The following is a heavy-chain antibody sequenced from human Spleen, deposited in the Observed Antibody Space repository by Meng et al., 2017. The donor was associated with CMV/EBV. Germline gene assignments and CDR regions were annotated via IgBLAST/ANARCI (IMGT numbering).Heavy chain of an antibody. CDR2: ISSSSSYI. V-gene: IGHV3-21*01. CDR3: ARMPDYGEPEDYFDY. Sequence: GESLKISCAASGFTFSSYSMNWVRQAPGKGLEWVSSISSSSSYIYYADSVKGRFTISRDNAKNSLYLQMNSLRAEDTAVYYCARMPDYGEPEDYFDYWGQGTLVTVSS. J-gene: IGHJ4*02. CDR1: GFTFSSYS. D-gene: IGHD4-17*01.